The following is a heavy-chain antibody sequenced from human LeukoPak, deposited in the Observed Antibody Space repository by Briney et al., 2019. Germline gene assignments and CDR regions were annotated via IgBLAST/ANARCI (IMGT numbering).Heavy chain of an antibody. D-gene: IGHD3-9*01. J-gene: IGHJ3*02. CDR1: GYTFTSNS. CDR2: FDPRDSYT. Sequence: GGPLTSPGKGSGYTFTSNSISWVRRLPGRGLRGLGRFDPRDSYTNYSPSFQPHVNISADKSISTAYLQWSSLKASDTAMYYCARRYYDILTGLWYAFDIWSQGTMVTVSS. V-gene: IGHV5-10-1*01. CDR3: ARRYYDILTGLWYAFDI.